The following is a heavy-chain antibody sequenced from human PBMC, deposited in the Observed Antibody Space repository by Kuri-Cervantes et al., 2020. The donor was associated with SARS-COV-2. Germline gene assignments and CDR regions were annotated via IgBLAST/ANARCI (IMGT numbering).Heavy chain of an antibody. CDR3: ARDLFFFGDGFNGFDY. J-gene: IGHJ4*02. V-gene: IGHV3-30-3*01. CDR1: GSTFSSYA. CDR2: ISYDGTKK. Sequence: GGSLRLSCAASGSTFSSYAVHWVRQAPGKGLEWVAIISYDGTKKYYADSVKGRFTISRDNSKNTLYLQMNSLRADDTALYYCARDLFFFGDGFNGFDYWGQGTLVTVSS. D-gene: IGHD5-24*01.